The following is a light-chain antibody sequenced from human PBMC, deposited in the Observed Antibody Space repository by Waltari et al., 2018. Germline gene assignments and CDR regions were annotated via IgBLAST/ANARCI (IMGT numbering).Light chain of an antibody. Sequence: DIVLTQSPDSLAVSLGERATINCTSSQSLLYSSNSKNYLAWYQQKPGQPPKMLIYRASTRESGVPDRFSGSGSGTDFTLTISSLQAEDVAVYYCHQYYGNPRTFGQGTKLEIK. CDR1: QSLLYSSNSKNY. V-gene: IGKV4-1*01. CDR3: HQYYGNPRT. J-gene: IGKJ2*01. CDR2: RAS.